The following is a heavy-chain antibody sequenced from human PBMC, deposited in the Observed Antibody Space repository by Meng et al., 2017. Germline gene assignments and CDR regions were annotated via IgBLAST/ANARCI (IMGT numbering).Heavy chain of an antibody. V-gene: IGHV3-33*01. D-gene: IGHD2-21*01. CDR1: GFTFSNSG. Sequence: QVQLVESWGSMVQPGRYLRLCCAASGFTFSNSGMHWVRETPGKGLEWVAVIWYDGSKEYYADSLKGRFTISRDNSKNTLYLQMNSLRPEDTAVYYCARDPGGDYYGGFDYWGQGTLVTVSS. CDR3: ARDPGGDYYGGFDY. J-gene: IGHJ4*02. CDR2: IWYDGSKE.